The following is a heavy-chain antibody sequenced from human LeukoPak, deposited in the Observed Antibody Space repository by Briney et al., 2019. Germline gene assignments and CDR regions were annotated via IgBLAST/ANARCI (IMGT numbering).Heavy chain of an antibody. CDR1: GGSNSSSSYY. D-gene: IGHD4-23*01. Sequence: SETLSLTCTVSGGSNSSSSYYWGWIRQPPGKGLEWIGSIYYSGSTYYNPSLKSRVTISVDTSKNQFSLKLSSVTAADTAVYYCARRDYGGNFPFDYWGQGTLVTVSS. V-gene: IGHV4-39*01. CDR2: IYYSGST. CDR3: ARRDYGGNFPFDY. J-gene: IGHJ4*02.